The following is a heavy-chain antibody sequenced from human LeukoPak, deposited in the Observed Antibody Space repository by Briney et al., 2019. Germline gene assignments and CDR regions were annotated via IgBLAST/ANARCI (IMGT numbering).Heavy chain of an antibody. CDR3: ARDGGYYDSSGYWYYFDY. V-gene: IGHV3-30-3*01. D-gene: IGHD3-22*01. CDR1: GFTFSSYA. J-gene: IGHJ4*02. CDR2: ISYDGSNK. Sequence: GGSLRLSCAASGFTFSSYAMHWVRQAPGKGLEWVAVISYDGSNKYYADSVKGRFTISRDNSKNTLYLQMNSLRAEDTAVYYCARDGGYYDSSGYWYYFDYWGRGTLVTVSS.